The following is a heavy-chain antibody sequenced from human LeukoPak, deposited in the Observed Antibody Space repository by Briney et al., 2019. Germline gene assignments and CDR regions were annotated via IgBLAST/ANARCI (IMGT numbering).Heavy chain of an antibody. D-gene: IGHD3-10*01. Sequence: ASVKVSCKASGGTFSSYAISWVRQASGQGLEWMGGIIPIFGTANYAQKFQGRVTITADESTSTAYMELSSLRSEDTAVYYCARDNSMVRGVPDTFDYWGQGTLVTVSS. CDR2: IIPIFGTA. V-gene: IGHV1-69*13. J-gene: IGHJ4*02. CDR3: ARDNSMVRGVPDTFDY. CDR1: GGTFSSYA.